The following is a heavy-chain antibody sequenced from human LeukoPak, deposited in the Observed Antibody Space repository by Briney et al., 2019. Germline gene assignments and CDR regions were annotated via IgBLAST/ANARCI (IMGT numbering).Heavy chain of an antibody. Sequence: SETLSLTCTVSGGSISSYSWSWIRQSPGKGLEWIGYIYYSGSTNYNPSLKSRVTISVDTSKNQFSLKLSSVTAADTAVYYCATYSPGLDIVVVPAALDAFDIWGQGTMVTVSS. V-gene: IGHV4-59*08. J-gene: IGHJ3*02. CDR3: ATYSPGLDIVVVPAALDAFDI. CDR2: IYYSGST. D-gene: IGHD2-2*03. CDR1: GGSISSYS.